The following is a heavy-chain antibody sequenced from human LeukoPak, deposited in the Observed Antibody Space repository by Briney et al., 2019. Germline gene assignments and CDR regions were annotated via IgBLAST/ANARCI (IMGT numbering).Heavy chain of an antibody. Sequence: SETLSLTCTVSGGSISSYYWSWIRQPAGKGLEWIGRIYTSGSTNYNLSLKSRVTMSVDTSKNQFSLKLSSVTAADTAVYYCARDTPCSGGSCYLVPWFDPWGQGTLVTVSS. V-gene: IGHV4-4*07. J-gene: IGHJ5*02. CDR3: ARDTPCSGGSCYLVPWFDP. CDR1: GGSISSYY. CDR2: IYTSGST. D-gene: IGHD2-15*01.